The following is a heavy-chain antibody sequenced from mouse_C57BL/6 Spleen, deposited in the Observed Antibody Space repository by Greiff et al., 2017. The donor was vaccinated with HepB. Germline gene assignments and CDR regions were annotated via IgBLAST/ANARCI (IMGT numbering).Heavy chain of an antibody. CDR1: GFSLTSYG. CDR3: AKGYDYDRYFDV. D-gene: IGHD2-4*01. CDR2: IWRGGST. J-gene: IGHJ1*03. Sequence: VKLMESGPGLVQPSQSLSITCTVSGFSLTSYGVHWVRQSPGKGLEWLGVIWRGGSTDYNAAFMSRLSITKDKSKSQVFFKMNSLQADDTAIYYCAKGYDYDRYFDVWGTGTTVTVSS. V-gene: IGHV2-5*01.